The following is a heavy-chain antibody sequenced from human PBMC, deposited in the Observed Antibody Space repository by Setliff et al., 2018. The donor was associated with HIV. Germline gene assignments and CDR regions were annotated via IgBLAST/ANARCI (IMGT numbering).Heavy chain of an antibody. CDR1: GDSVSSASYY. J-gene: IGHJ6*03. CDR3: ASEAWTSYRSSSGYYYYYMDV. CDR2: IYYSGTT. D-gene: IGHD6-6*01. V-gene: IGHV4-61*01. Sequence: PSETLSLTCTVSGDSVSSASYYWSWIRQSPGKGLEWIGYIYYSGTTKYNPSLKSRVTISVDTSKNQFSLKLSSVTAADTAVYYCASEAWTSYRSSSGYYYYYMDVWGKGTTVTVS.